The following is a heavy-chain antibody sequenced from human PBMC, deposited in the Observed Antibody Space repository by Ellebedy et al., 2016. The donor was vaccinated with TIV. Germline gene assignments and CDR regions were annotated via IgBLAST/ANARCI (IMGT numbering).Heavy chain of an antibody. J-gene: IGHJ4*02. Sequence: MPSETLSLTCSVSGGSISSYFWSWIRQPPGKGLEWIGHIPYSVSTDYNPSLKSRVAISVDTSKNQLSLRLSSVTAADTAVYYCARYYASGWNYFDCWGQGTLVTVSS. D-gene: IGHD6-19*01. CDR1: GGSISSYF. CDR2: IPYSVST. CDR3: ARYYASGWNYFDC. V-gene: IGHV4-59*08.